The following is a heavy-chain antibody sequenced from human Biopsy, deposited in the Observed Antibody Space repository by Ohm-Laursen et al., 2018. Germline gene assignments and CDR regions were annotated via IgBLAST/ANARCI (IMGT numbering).Heavy chain of an antibody. CDR3: ARDTGTMVRGVLYQ. CDR1: GFNLGDYA. D-gene: IGHD3-10*01. J-gene: IGHJ4*02. Sequence: SLRLSCAATGFNLGDYAMHWVRHVPGKGLEWVSGIKWNSGKIDYADSVKGRFTISRDNAKNSLYPHMNSLRTEDSAFYYCARDTGTMVRGVLYQWGQGTQVTVSS. V-gene: IGHV3-9*01. CDR2: IKWNSGKI.